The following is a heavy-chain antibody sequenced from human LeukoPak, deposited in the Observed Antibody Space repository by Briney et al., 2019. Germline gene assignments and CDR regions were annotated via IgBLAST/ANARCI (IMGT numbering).Heavy chain of an antibody. D-gene: IGHD3-9*01. CDR3: ARDLRYFDWPPRFYYYYGMDV. CDR1: GYTFTSYG. CDR2: ISAYNGNT. J-gene: IGHJ6*02. V-gene: IGHV1-18*01. Sequence: ASVKVSCKASGYTFTSYGISWVRPAPGQGLEWMGWISAYNGNTNYAQKLQGRVTMTTDTSTSTAYMELRSLRSDDTAVYYCARDLRYFDWPPRFYYYYGMDVWGQGTTVTVSS.